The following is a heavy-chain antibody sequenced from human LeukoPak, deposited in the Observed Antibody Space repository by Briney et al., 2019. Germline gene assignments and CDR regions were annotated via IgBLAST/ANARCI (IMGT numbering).Heavy chain of an antibody. Sequence: ASVKVSCKASGYTFTSYYMHWVRQAPGQGLEWMGIINPSGGSTSYAQKFQGRVTMTRDTSTSTAYMELSSLRSEDTAVYYCARGLTAADYYYYGMDVGGKGTTVTVSS. CDR1: GYTFTSYY. D-gene: IGHD2-2*01. CDR3: ARGLTAADYYYYGMDV. J-gene: IGHJ6*04. V-gene: IGHV1-46*01. CDR2: INPSGGST.